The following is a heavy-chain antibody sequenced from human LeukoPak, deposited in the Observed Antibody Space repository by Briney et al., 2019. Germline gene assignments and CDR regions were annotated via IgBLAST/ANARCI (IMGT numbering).Heavy chain of an antibody. V-gene: IGHV3-23*01. J-gene: IGHJ1*01. CDR2: ISGSGGST. CDR3: AKVIVGATRAEYFQH. CDR1: GFTFRSYA. D-gene: IGHD1-26*01. Sequence: GGSLRLSCAASGFTFRSYAMSWVRQAPGKGLAWVSAISGSGGSTYYADSVKGRFTISRDNSKNTLYLQMNSLRAEDTAVYYCAKVIVGATRAEYFQHWGQGTLVTVSS.